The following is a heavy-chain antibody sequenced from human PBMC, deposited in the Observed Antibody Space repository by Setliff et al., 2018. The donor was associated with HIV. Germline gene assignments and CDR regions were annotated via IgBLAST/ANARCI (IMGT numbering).Heavy chain of an antibody. CDR1: GGSIRSSS. Sequence: ASETLSLTCTVSGGSIRSSSYQWGWIRQPPGKGLEWVSSISSSSSYIYYADSVKGRFTISRDNAKNSLYLQMNSLRAEDTAVYYCARDDSNYRQHGMDVWGQGTTVTVSS. CDR2: ISSSSSYI. CDR3: ARDDSNYRQHGMDV. D-gene: IGHD4-4*01. V-gene: IGHV3-21*01. J-gene: IGHJ6*02.